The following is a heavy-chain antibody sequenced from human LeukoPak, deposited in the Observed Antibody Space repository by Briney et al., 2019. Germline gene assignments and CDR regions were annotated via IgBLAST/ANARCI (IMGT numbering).Heavy chain of an antibody. Sequence: GESLKISCKGFGYRFTSYWIGWVRQMPGKGLQWMGIIYPGDFDIRYSPSFQGQVTISADKSISTAYLQWSRLKASDTAMYYCARRTAVSGLFFDYWGQGTLVTVSS. CDR3: ARRTAVSGLFFDY. J-gene: IGHJ4*02. CDR2: IYPGDFDI. V-gene: IGHV5-51*01. D-gene: IGHD6-19*01. CDR1: GYRFTSYW.